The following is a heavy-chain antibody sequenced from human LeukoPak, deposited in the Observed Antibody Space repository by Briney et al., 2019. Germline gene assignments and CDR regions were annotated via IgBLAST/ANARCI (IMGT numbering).Heavy chain of an antibody. J-gene: IGHJ4*02. CDR3: ARSLLRFLDWAFDY. V-gene: IGHV3-21*01. CDR2: ISSSSSYI. Sequence: GGSLRLSCAASGFTFSSYSMNWVRQAPGKGLEWVSSISSSSSYIYYADSVKGRFTISRDNAKNSLYLQMNSLRAEDTAVYYCARSLLRFLDWAFDYWGQGTLVTVSS. CDR1: GFTFSSYS. D-gene: IGHD3-3*01.